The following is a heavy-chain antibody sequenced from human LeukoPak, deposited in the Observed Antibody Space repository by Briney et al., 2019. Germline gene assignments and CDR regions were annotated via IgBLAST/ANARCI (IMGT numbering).Heavy chain of an antibody. CDR2: IYTSGST. Sequence: SETLSLICTVSGGSIRSYYWSWIRQPAGKGLEWIGRIYTSGSTNYNPSLKSRVTMSVDTSKNQFSLKLSSVTAADTAVYYCARDQIWFGEFLFDYWGQGTLVTVSS. CDR3: ARDQIWFGEFLFDY. V-gene: IGHV4-4*07. J-gene: IGHJ4*02. D-gene: IGHD3-10*01. CDR1: GGSIRSYY.